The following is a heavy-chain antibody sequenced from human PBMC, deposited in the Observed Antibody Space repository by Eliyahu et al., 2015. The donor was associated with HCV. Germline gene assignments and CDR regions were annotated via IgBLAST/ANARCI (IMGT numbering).Heavy chain of an antibody. Sequence: QVQLVQSGAELRKPGSSVKVSCKASGGTXTXXXIGXVRQAPGLGLXWXGGIIPXFPATNYAQKFQGRVTITADESSNTAYMELSNLRPEDTAVYYCARAKGCTNIRCSFFHFYYYYSMDVWGQGTTVTVSS. CDR2: IIPXFPAT. D-gene: IGHD2-8*01. CDR3: ARAKGCTNIRCSFFHFYYYYSMDV. V-gene: IGHV1-69*01. J-gene: IGHJ6*02. CDR1: GGTXTXXX.